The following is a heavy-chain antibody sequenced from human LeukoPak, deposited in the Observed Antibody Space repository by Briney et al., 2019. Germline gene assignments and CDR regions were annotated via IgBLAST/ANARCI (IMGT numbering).Heavy chain of an antibody. V-gene: IGHV4-39*07. CDR1: GGTVTSSTYF. D-gene: IGHD1-14*01. CDR2: ISYSGAT. J-gene: IGHJ6*03. Sequence: SETLSLTCTLSGGTVTSSTYFWGWIRQPPGKGLEWIGSISYSGATYYNPSLKSRVSMSVHTSKNQFSLKLSSVTAADTAVYYCARDGFYYHYYMDVWGEGTTVTVSS. CDR3: ARDGFYYHYYMDV.